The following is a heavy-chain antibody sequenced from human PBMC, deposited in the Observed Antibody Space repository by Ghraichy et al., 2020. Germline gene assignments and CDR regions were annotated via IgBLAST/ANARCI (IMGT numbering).Heavy chain of an antibody. CDR3: ARDLPYDFWSGYSRYYYYGMDV. D-gene: IGHD3-3*01. J-gene: IGHJ6*02. CDR1: GFTFSSYG. V-gene: IGHV3-33*01. Sequence: GGSLRLSCAASGFTFSSYGMHWVRQAPGKGLEWVAVVWYDGSNKYYADSVKGRFTISRDNSKNTLYLQMNSLRAEDTAVYYCARDLPYDFWSGYSRYYYYGMDVWGQGTTVTVSS. CDR2: VWYDGSNK.